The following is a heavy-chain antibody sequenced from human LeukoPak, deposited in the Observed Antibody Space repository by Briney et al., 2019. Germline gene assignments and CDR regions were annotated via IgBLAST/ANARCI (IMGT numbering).Heavy chain of an antibody. CDR1: GGSISSGDYY. CDR3: ARVSMAVAGSPLYFDY. J-gene: IGHJ4*02. Sequence: SETLSLTCTVSGGSISSGDYYWSWIRQPPGKGLEWIGYIYYSGSTYYNPSLKSRVTISVDTSKNQFSLKLSSVTAADTAVYYCARVSMAVAGSPLYFDYWGQGTLVTVSS. CDR2: IYYSGST. D-gene: IGHD6-19*01. V-gene: IGHV4-30-4*08.